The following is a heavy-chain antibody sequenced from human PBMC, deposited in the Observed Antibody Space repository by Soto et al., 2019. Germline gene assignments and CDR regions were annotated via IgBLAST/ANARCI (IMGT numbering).Heavy chain of an antibody. CDR2: IYHSGST. CDR3: ARLAGSIAARLGNYYGMDV. Sequence: SETLSLTCAVSGGSISSSNWWSWVRQPPGKGLEWIGEIYHSGSTNYNPSLKSRVTISVDNSKNPFSLKLSSVTAADTAVYYCARLAGSIAARLGNYYGMDVWGQGTTVTVSS. V-gene: IGHV4-4*02. D-gene: IGHD6-6*01. CDR1: GGSISSSNW. J-gene: IGHJ6*02.